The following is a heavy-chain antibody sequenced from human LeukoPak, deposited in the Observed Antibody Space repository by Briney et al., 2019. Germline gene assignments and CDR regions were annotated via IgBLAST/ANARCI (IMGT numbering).Heavy chain of an antibody. V-gene: IGHV3-23*01. CDR3: AKVRADYYDFWSGYYSY. J-gene: IGHJ4*02. D-gene: IGHD3-3*01. Sequence: GGSLRFSCAASGFTFSSYAMSWVRQAPGKGLEWVSAISGSGGSTYYADSVKGRFTISRDNSKNTLYLQMNSLRAEDTAVYYCAKVRADYYDFWSGYYSYWGQGTLVTVSS. CDR1: GFTFSSYA. CDR2: ISGSGGST.